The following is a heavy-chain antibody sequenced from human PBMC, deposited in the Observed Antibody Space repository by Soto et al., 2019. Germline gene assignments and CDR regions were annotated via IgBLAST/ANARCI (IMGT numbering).Heavy chain of an antibody. Sequence: SETLSLTCTVSGGSISSYYWSWIRQPPGKGLEWIGYIYYSGSTNYNPSLKSRVTISVDTSKNQFSLKLSSVTAADTAVYYCARTGYNGNDDYYYYMDVWGKGNTVTVSS. CDR2: IYYSGST. D-gene: IGHD1-1*01. J-gene: IGHJ6*03. CDR1: GGSISSYY. CDR3: ARTGYNGNDDYYYYMDV. V-gene: IGHV4-59*01.